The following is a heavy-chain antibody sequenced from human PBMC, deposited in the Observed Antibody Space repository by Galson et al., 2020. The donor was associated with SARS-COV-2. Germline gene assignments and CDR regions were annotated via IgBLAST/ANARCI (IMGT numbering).Heavy chain of an antibody. Sequence: LSLTCAASGFTFSSYAMHWVRQAPGKGLEWVSVIWYDGSNKYYADSVKGRFTISRDNSKNTLYLQMNSLRAEDTAVYYCAREVSWYYGMDVWGQGTTVTVSS. CDR3: AREVSWYYGMDV. V-gene: IGHV3-33*08. CDR2: IWYDGSNK. J-gene: IGHJ6*02. D-gene: IGHD6-13*01. CDR1: GFTFSSYA.